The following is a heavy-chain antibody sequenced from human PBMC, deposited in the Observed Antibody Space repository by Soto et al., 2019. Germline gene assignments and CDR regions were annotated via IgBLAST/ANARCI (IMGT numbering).Heavy chain of an antibody. Sequence: QVQLQQWGAGLLKPSETLSLTCAVYGGSFSGYYWSWIRQPPGKGLEWIGEINHSGSTNYNPSLKSRVTMSVDTSKNQFSLKLSSVTAADTAVYYCARASGGNYDFWSGYLKKYFQHWGQGTLVTVSS. CDR2: INHSGST. J-gene: IGHJ1*01. V-gene: IGHV4-34*01. D-gene: IGHD3-3*01. CDR3: ARASGGNYDFWSGYLKKYFQH. CDR1: GGSFSGYY.